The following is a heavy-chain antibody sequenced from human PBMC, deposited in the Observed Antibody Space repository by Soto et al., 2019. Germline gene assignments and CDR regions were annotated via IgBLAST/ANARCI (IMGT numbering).Heavy chain of an antibody. CDR3: ARHHFYYYGSGRGYYDVLDV. V-gene: IGHV5-51*01. D-gene: IGHD3-10*01. CDR1: GYIFTTHW. Sequence: GESLKISCKASGYIFTTHWIGWVRRMPGKGLEWLGVIYPGDSDTRYSPSFQGQVTISADKSISTAYLQWSSLKASDTAMYYCARHHFYYYGSGRGYYDVLDVWGQRTKVLVSS. CDR2: IYPGDSDT. J-gene: IGHJ6*02.